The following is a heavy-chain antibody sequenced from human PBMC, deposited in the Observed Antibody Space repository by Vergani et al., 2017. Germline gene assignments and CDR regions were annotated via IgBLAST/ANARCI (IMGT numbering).Heavy chain of an antibody. J-gene: IGHJ4*02. CDR2: ISAYNGNT. CDR1: GYTFTSYG. CDR3: ARDRTAMPQGY. D-gene: IGHD5-18*01. Sequence: QVQLVQSGAEVKKPGASVKVSCKASGYTFTSYGIRWVRQAPGQGLEWIGWISAYNGNTNYAQKLQGRVTMTTDTSKSTAYMELRSLRFDDTAVYYCARDRTAMPQGYWGQGTLVTVSS. V-gene: IGHV1-18*01.